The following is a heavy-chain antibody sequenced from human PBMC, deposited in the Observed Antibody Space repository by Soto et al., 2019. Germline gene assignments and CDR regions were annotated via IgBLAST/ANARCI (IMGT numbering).Heavy chain of an antibody. Sequence: PSETLSLTCGVSGDSITTYNWWSWVRQPPGKGLEWIGEIYHSGSTNYNPSLKSRVTISVDKSKNQFSLKVNSVTAADAAVYYCARGWGIAAAGSDFWGQGTLVTVSS. D-gene: IGHD6-13*01. CDR1: GDSITTYNW. J-gene: IGHJ4*02. V-gene: IGHV4-4*02. CDR3: ARGWGIAAAGSDF. CDR2: IYHSGST.